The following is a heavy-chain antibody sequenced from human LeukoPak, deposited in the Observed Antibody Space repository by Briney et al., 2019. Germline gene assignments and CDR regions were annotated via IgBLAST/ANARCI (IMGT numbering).Heavy chain of an antibody. CDR2: ISSSGSTI. CDR3: ARDYYYDSSGYYPN. V-gene: IGHV3-11*01. CDR1: GFTFSDCY. D-gene: IGHD3-22*01. J-gene: IGHJ4*02. Sequence: PGGSLRLSCAASGFTFSDCYMSWIRQAPGKGLEWVSYISSSGSTIYYADSVKGRFTISRDNAKNSLYLQMNSLRAEDTAVYYCARDYYYDSSGYYPNWGQGTLVTVSS.